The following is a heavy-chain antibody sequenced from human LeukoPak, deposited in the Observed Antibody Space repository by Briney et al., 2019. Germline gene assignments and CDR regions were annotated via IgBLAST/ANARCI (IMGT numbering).Heavy chain of an antibody. V-gene: IGHV3-9*01. CDR2: ISWNSGSI. Sequence: GGSLRLSCAASGFTFDDYAMHWVRQAPGKGLEWVSGISWNSGSIGYADSVKGRFAISRDNANNSLYLQMNSLRAEDTALYYCAKDMAAAGVYYYYYGMDVWGQGTTVTVSS. J-gene: IGHJ6*02. CDR3: AKDMAAAGVYYYYYGMDV. D-gene: IGHD6-13*01. CDR1: GFTFDDYA.